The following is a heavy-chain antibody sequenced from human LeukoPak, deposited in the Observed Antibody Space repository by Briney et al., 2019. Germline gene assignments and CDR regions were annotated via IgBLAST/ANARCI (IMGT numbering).Heavy chain of an antibody. CDR2: ISAYNGNT. J-gene: IGHJ4*02. CDR3: ARGLLWFGELSTNFDY. Sequence: ASVKVSCKASGYTFTSYGISWVRQAPGQGLEWMGWISAYNGNTSYAQKLQGRVTMTTDTSTSTAYMELRSLRSDDTAVYYCARGLLWFGELSTNFDYWGQGTLVTVSS. D-gene: IGHD3-10*01. CDR1: GYTFTSYG. V-gene: IGHV1-18*01.